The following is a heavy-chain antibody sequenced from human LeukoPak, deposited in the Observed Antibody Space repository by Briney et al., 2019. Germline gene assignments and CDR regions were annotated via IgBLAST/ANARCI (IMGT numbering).Heavy chain of an antibody. CDR3: ARFAGTTSHYYYGMDV. Sequence: SETLSLTCAVYGGSFSGYYWSWIRQPPGKGLEWIGEINHSGSTNYNPSLKSRVTISVGTSKNQFSLKLSSVTAADTAVYYCARFAGTTSHYYYGMDVWGQGTTVTVSS. D-gene: IGHD1-7*01. V-gene: IGHV4-34*01. CDR1: GGSFSGYY. J-gene: IGHJ6*02. CDR2: INHSGST.